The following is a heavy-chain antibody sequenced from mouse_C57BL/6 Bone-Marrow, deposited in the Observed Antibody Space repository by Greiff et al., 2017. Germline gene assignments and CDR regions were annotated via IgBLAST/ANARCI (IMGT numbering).Heavy chain of an antibody. CDR1: GYTFTTHT. V-gene: IGHV1-78*01. D-gene: IGHD6-2*01. Sequence: VQLQQSDAELVKPGASVTISCKVSGYTFTTHTIPWMKQHPEQGLEWIGYFYPCDGSTKYNEKFKGKATLTADKSSSTAYMHLNRLPSEDSAVYFCARSTTVSYSIDYWGQGTPLTVSS. J-gene: IGHJ4*01. CDR3: ARSTTVSYSIDY. CDR2: FYPCDGST.